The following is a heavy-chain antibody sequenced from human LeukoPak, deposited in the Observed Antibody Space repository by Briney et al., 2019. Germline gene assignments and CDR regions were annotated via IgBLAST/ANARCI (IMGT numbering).Heavy chain of an antibody. J-gene: IGHJ4*02. CDR1: GFTFSNYW. Sequence: PGGSLRLSCAASGFTFSNYWMQWVRQAPGKGLVWVSRINGEGGTSYADSVKGRFTISRDNAKNTVHLPMNSLRAEDTAVYYRARDLVYGSGSCGHWGQGTLVTVSS. D-gene: IGHD3-10*01. V-gene: IGHV3-74*01. CDR3: ARDLVYGSGSCGH. CDR2: INGEGGT.